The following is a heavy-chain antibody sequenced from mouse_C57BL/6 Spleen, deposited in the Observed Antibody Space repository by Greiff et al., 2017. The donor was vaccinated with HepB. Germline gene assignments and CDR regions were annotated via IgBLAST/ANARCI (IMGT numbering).Heavy chain of an antibody. J-gene: IGHJ2*01. Sequence: EVKLMESGPELVKPGASVKMSCKASGYTFTDYNMHWVKQSHGKSLEWIGYINPNNGGTSYNQKFKGKATLTVNKSSSTAYMELRSLTSEDSAVYYCARNYSKGYYFDYWGQGTTLTVSS. CDR1: GYTFTDYN. V-gene: IGHV1-22*01. D-gene: IGHD2-5*01. CDR3: ARNYSKGYYFDY. CDR2: INPNNGGT.